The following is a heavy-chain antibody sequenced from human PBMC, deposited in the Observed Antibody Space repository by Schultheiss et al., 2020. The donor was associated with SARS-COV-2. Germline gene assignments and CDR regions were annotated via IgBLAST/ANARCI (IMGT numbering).Heavy chain of an antibody. Sequence: GGSLRLSCAASGFTFDDYTMHWVRQAPGKGLEWVSYISSSGSTIYYADSVKGRFTISRDNAKNSLYLQMNSLRAEDTAVYYCARVPDRYSSEVDWGQGTLVTVSS. D-gene: IGHD6-19*01. CDR1: GFTFDDYT. V-gene: IGHV3-11*01. CDR2: ISSSGSTI. CDR3: ARVPDRYSSEVD. J-gene: IGHJ4*02.